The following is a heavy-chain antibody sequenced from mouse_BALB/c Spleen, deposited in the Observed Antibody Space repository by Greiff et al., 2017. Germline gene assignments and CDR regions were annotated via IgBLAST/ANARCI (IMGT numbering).Heavy chain of an antibody. CDR2: IDPANGNT. D-gene: IGHD2-3*01. CDR3: ARGGYYVGAMDY. J-gene: IGHJ4*01. CDR1: GFNIKDTY. V-gene: IGHV14-3*02. Sequence: VQLQQSGAELVKPGASVKLSCTASGFNIKDTYMHWVKQRPEQGLEWIGRIDPANGNTKYDPKFQGKATITADTSSNTAYLQLSSLTSEDTAVYCCARGGYYVGAMDYWGQGTSVTVSS.